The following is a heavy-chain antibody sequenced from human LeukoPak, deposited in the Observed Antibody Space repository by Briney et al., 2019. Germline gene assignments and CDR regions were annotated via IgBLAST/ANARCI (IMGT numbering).Heavy chain of an antibody. V-gene: IGHV4-61*01. CDR1: GGSVSIGTYY. Sequence: PSETLSLTCSVSGGSVSIGTYYCNWIRQPPGKGLEWIGYIYYSGSTNYNPSLKSRVTISVDTSKNQFSLRLRSVTAAHTAVYYCARGGSGWPFYYWGQGTLVTVSS. D-gene: IGHD6-19*01. J-gene: IGHJ4*02. CDR3: ARGGSGWPFYY. CDR2: IYYSGST.